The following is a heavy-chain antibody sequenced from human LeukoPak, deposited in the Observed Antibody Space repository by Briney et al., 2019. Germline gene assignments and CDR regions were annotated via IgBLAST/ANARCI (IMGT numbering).Heavy chain of an antibody. CDR2: ISSSSSYI. J-gene: IGHJ6*03. V-gene: IGHV3-21*04. CDR3: AKEGRDDYDFWSGYPSYYYYMDV. D-gene: IGHD3-3*01. CDR1: GFTFSSYS. Sequence: GGSLRLSCAASGFTFSSYSMNWVRQAPGKGLEWVSSISSSSSYIYYADSVKGRFTISRDNAKNSLYLQMNSLRAEDTAVYHCAKEGRDDYDFWSGYPSYYYYMDVWGKGTTVTVSS.